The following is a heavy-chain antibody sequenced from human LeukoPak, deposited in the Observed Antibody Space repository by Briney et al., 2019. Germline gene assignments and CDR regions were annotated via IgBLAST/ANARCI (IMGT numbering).Heavy chain of an antibody. CDR2: IRSKANSYAT. J-gene: IGHJ4*02. CDR3: TLCGGDCYECFDY. Sequence: PGGSLRLSCAASGFTLSGSAMNWVRQASGKGREWVGRIRSKANSYATAYAASVKGRFTISRDDSKNTAYLQMNSLKTEDTAVYYCTLCGGDCYECFDYWGQGTLVTVSS. D-gene: IGHD2-21*02. CDR1: GFTLSGSA. V-gene: IGHV3-73*01.